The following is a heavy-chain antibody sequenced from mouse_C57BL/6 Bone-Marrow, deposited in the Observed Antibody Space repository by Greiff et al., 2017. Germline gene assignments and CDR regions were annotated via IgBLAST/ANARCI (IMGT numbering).Heavy chain of an antibody. Sequence: KQRPGQGLEWIGRIHPSDSDTNYNQKFKGKATLTVDKSSSTAYMQLSSLTSEDSAVYYCAKLGRYFDYWGQGTTLTVSS. CDR2: IHPSDSDT. D-gene: IGHD4-1*01. CDR3: AKLGRYFDY. V-gene: IGHV1-74*01. J-gene: IGHJ2*01.